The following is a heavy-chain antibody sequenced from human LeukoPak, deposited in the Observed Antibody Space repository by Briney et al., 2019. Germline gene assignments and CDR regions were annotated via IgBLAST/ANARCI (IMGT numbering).Heavy chain of an antibody. J-gene: IGHJ4*02. CDR2: ITSTGSII. CDR3: ARDATPQYSSGWVFFDY. V-gene: IGHV3-48*03. Sequence: GGSLRLSCAASGFTFSSYEMHWVRQAPGKGLEWVSYITSTGSIIHYADSVKGRFTISRDNAKNSLYLQMNSLRAEDTAVYYCARDATPQYSSGWVFFDYWGQGTLVTVSS. CDR1: GFTFSSYE. D-gene: IGHD6-19*01.